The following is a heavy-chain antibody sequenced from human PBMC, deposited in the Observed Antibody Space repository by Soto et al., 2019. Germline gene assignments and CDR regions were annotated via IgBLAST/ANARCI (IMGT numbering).Heavy chain of an antibody. CDR1: GFTFSSYS. D-gene: IGHD3-10*01. J-gene: IGHJ6*02. Sequence: PGGSLRLSCAASGFTFSSYSMNWVRQAPGKGLEWVSSISSSSSYIYYADSVKGRFTISRDNAKNSLYLQMNSLRAEDTAVYYCARDHYKGHYYYYGMDVWGQGTTVTVSS. CDR2: ISSSSSYI. V-gene: IGHV3-21*01. CDR3: ARDHYKGHYYYYGMDV.